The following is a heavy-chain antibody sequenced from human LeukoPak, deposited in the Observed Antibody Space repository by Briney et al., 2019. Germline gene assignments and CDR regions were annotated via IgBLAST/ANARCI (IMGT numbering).Heavy chain of an antibody. D-gene: IGHD2-8*01. CDR2: ITSSSNTI. J-gene: IGHJ4*02. Sequence: PGGCLRLSCAASGFTFNSYSMNWVRQAPGKGLEWVSYITSSSNTIYYADSVMGRFTISRDNAKNSLYLQMNSLRAEDTAMYYCARAKAPYGLGDYWGQGTLVTVSS. CDR1: GFTFNSYS. V-gene: IGHV3-48*01. CDR3: ARAKAPYGLGDY.